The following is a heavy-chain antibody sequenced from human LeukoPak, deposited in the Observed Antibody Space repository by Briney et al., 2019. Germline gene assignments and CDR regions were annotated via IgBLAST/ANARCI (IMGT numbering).Heavy chain of an antibody. CDR3: AKSYCIYAGASYYYYGMDV. D-gene: IGHD5/OR15-5a*01. Sequence: GGSLRLSCAASGFTFSTYAMNWVRQAPGKGLEWVAFIRYDGSNKYFADSVKGRFTISRDNSKNTLYLQMNSLRAEDTAVYYCAKSYCIYAGASYYYYGMDVWGQGTTVTVSS. CDR1: GFTFSTYA. J-gene: IGHJ6*02. V-gene: IGHV3-30*02. CDR2: IRYDGSNK.